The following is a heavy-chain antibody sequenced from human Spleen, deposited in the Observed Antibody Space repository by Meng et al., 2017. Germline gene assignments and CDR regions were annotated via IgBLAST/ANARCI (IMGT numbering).Heavy chain of an antibody. CDR2: IYYIGST. CDR1: GGSISSPDYY. Sequence: QVQLQESGPGLVKPSQTLSLTCSVSGGSISSPDYYWSWIRQPPGKGLEWIGYIYYIGSTYYSPSLKSRVTISVDTSKNQYSLKLSSVTAADTAVYYCASYVSGTYRFDPWGQGTLVTVSS. J-gene: IGHJ5*02. V-gene: IGHV4-30-4*01. CDR3: ASYVSGTYRFDP. D-gene: IGHD3-10*01.